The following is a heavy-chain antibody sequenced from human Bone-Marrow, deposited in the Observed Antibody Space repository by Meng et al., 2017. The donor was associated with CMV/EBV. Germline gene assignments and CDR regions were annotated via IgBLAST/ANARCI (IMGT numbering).Heavy chain of an antibody. CDR1: GYTFTGYY. D-gene: IGHD4-23*01. CDR2: INPNSGGT. Sequence: ASVKVSCKASGYTFTGYYMHWVRQAPGQGLEWMGWINPNSGGTNYAQKFQGRVTMTRDTSISTAYMELSRLRPDDTAVYYCARGAYYGGNSKVFSYWGQGTLVTVSS. CDR3: ARGAYYGGNSKVFSY. V-gene: IGHV1-2*02. J-gene: IGHJ1*01.